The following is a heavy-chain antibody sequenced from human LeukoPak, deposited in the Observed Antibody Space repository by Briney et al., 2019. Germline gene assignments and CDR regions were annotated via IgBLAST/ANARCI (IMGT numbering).Heavy chain of an antibody. Sequence: GGSLRLSCTTSGMTFSTYWMSWVRQAPGKGLVWVAHIKPDGSEKYYLDSVKGRFTISRDNAKNSLYLQMNSLRAQDTAVYYCARDLSRIHLWSNPYFDYWGQGTLVTVSS. D-gene: IGHD5-18*01. J-gene: IGHJ4*02. V-gene: IGHV3-7*01. CDR2: IKPDGSEK. CDR1: GMTFSTYW. CDR3: ARDLSRIHLWSNPYFDY.